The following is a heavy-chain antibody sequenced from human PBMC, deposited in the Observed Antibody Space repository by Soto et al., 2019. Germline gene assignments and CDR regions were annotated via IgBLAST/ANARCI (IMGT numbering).Heavy chain of an antibody. CDR1: GYTFTVYY. D-gene: IGHD1-26*01. CDR3: ARDLAKGGGSSGFDY. Sequence: SVKGSCRASGYTFTVYYMHWVRQAPGQGLEWMGWINPKSGGTMYPQKFQGRVTMTWDTSISTAYMALTRLRSDDTAVYYCARDLAKGGGSSGFDYWGHVTLFPVSP. J-gene: IGHJ4*01. CDR2: INPKSGGT. V-gene: IGHV1-2*02.